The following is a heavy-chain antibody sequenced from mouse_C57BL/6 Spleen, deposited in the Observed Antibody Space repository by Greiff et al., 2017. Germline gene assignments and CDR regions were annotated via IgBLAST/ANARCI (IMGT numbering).Heavy chain of an antibody. CDR2: ITPSNGGT. Sequence: VPLQQPGTELVKPGASVKLSCKASGYTFTSYWMHWVKQRPGQGLEWIGNITPSNGGTNYNEKFKSKATLTVDKSSSTAYMQLSSRTSEDSAGYYCSRDGHRDFFAYWGQGTLVTVSA. V-gene: IGHV1-53*01. CDR1: GYTFTSYW. J-gene: IGHJ3*01. D-gene: IGHD2-3*01. CDR3: SRDGHRDFFAY.